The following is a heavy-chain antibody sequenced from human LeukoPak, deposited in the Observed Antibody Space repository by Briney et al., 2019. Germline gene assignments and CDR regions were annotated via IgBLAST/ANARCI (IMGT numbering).Heavy chain of an antibody. CDR3: PRASDLVTTWDYFDS. Sequence: ASVKVSCKASGGTFRSGSINWVRQAPGQGLEWMGRIVPMPDITTYSQTFQGRVTITADKSTSTAYMELSSLTSEDTAVSYCPRASDLVTTWDYFDSWGQGSLVIVSS. D-gene: IGHD4-17*01. J-gene: IGHJ4*02. CDR2: IVPMPDIT. V-gene: IGHV1-69*02. CDR1: GGTFRSGS.